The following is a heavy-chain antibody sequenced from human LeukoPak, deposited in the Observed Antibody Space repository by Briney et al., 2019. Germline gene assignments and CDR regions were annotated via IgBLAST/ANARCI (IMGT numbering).Heavy chain of an antibody. V-gene: IGHV4-59*01. CDR1: GGSISSYY. CDR3: AREGTSGTHLNWFDP. D-gene: IGHD1-1*01. Sequence: SETLSLTCTVSGGSISSYYWSWIRQPPGKGLEWIGHIYGSGSANYNPSLKSRVTLSVDTSKNQFSLKLSSVTAADTAVYYCAREGTSGTHLNWFDPWGQGTLVTVSS. J-gene: IGHJ5*02. CDR2: IYGSGSA.